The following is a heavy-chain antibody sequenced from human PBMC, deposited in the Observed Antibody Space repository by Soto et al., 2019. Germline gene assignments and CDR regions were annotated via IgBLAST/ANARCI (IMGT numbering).Heavy chain of an antibody. D-gene: IGHD2-15*01. V-gene: IGHV1-69*06. CDR3: ARGTVGCSGGSCYPYYFDY. CDR1: GGTFSSYA. J-gene: IGHJ4*02. Sequence: QVQLVQSGAEVKKPGSSVQVSCKASGGTFSSYAISWVRQAPGQGLEWMGGIIPIFGTANYAQKFQGRVTITADKSTSTAYMELSSLRSEDTAVYYCARGTVGCSGGSCYPYYFDYWGQGTLVTVSS. CDR2: IIPIFGTA.